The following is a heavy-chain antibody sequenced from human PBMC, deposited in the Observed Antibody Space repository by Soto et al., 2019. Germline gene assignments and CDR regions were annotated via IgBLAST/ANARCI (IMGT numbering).Heavy chain of an antibody. Sequence: HPGGSLRLSCAASEFAFSSYAMHLVRQAPGKGLEYVSAISSNGGSTYYANSVKGRFTISRDNSKNTLYLQMGSLRAEDMAVYYCARDNQAYAFDIWGQGTMVTVSS. V-gene: IGHV3-64*01. CDR2: ISSNGGST. CDR3: ARDNQAYAFDI. CDR1: EFAFSSYA. J-gene: IGHJ3*02.